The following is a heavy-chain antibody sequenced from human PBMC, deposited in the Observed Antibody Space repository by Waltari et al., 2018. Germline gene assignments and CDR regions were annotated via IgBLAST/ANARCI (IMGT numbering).Heavy chain of an antibody. V-gene: IGHV3-21*01. CDR2: ISRSSIYK. CDR1: GFTFSNYS. J-gene: IGHJ6*03. CDR3: ARGTVTTNYYYMDV. D-gene: IGHD4-17*01. Sequence: EVQLVESGGGLVKPGGSLRLSCAASGFTFSNYSMNWVRQAPGKGLEWVSSISRSSIYKLYADSVKGRFTISRDNAKNSLYLQMNSLRTEDTAVYYCARGTVTTNYYYMDVWGKGTTVTVSS.